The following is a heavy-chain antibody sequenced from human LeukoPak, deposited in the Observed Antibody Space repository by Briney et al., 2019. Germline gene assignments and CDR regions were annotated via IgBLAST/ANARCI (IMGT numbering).Heavy chain of an antibody. CDR1: GFAFNTYA. CDR3: ARDWAAYESSGSHSPPV. Sequence: GTSLRLSCAASGFAFNTYAMHWVRQAPGKGLEWVTLIWHDGSHKFYIDSVRGRFTISRDNSKNTVYLQMNGLRAEDTAVYYCARDWAAYESSGSHSPPVWGQGTTVTVSS. CDR2: IWHDGSHK. V-gene: IGHV3-33*01. D-gene: IGHD3-10*01. J-gene: IGHJ6*02.